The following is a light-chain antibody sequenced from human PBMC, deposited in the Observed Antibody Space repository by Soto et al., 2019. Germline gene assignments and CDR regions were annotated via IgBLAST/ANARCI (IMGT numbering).Light chain of an antibody. CDR2: GAF. J-gene: IGKJ1*01. CDR1: RXFSXN. V-gene: IGKV3-15*01. CDR3: QLYTNWPRWT. Sequence: EIVVTQSXAXLSASPGERASXSCRASRXFSXNLAWYQHKPGQPPRLLMYGAFTRAAGVPARFSGSASGTEFTLTISSLQSEDFAVYYCQLYTNWPRWTFGQGTKVEVK.